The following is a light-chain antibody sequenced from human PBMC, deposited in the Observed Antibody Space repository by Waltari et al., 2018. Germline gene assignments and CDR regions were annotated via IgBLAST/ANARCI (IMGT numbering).Light chain of an antibody. Sequence: QSALTQPASVSASPGQSLSITCTGTSSDLGSYYLFPWYQQHPDKAPKLIIYEVDKRPSGVSDRFSGSKSGNTASLTISGLQAEDEALYFCSSYSYSSAWPFGGGTLVTVL. J-gene: IGLJ3*02. CDR3: SSYSYSSAWP. V-gene: IGLV2-23*02. CDR1: SSDLGSYYL. CDR2: EVD.